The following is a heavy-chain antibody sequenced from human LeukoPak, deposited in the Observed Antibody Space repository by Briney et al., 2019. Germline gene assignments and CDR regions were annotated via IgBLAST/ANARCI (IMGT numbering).Heavy chain of an antibody. V-gene: IGHV3-30*02. CDR3: AKAETLWLAPKY. J-gene: IGHJ4*02. Sequence: PGGSLRLSCAASGFTFSSYGMHWVRQAPGKGLEWVAFIRYDGSNKYYADSVKGRFTISRDNSKNTLYLQMNSLRAEDTAVYYCAKAETLWLAPKYWGQGTLVTVSS. CDR2: IRYDGSNK. D-gene: IGHD6-19*01. CDR1: GFTFSSYG.